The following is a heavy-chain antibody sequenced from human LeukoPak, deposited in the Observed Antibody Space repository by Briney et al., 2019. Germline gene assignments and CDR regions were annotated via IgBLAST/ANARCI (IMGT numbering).Heavy chain of an antibody. J-gene: IGHJ4*02. Sequence: GGSLRLSCAASGFMFTSYWMSWVRQAPGKGLEWVANINQDGSAKYYVDSVKGRFTISRDNAKNSLYLQMNSLRAEDTAVYYCARDSSDFDCWGQGTLVTVSS. CDR1: GFMFTSYW. CDR2: INQDGSAK. V-gene: IGHV3-7*01. CDR3: ARDSSDFDC.